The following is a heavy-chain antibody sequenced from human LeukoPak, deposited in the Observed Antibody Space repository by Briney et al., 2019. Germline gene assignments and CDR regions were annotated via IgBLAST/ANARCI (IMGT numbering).Heavy chain of an antibody. V-gene: IGHV5-10-1*01. D-gene: IGHD2-2*01. CDR2: IDPSDSYT. J-gene: IGHJ6*04. CDR3: ARDIVVVPAAIHYGMDV. CDR1: GYSFTSYW. Sequence: GQSLKISCKGSGYSFTSYWISWVRQMPGKGLEWMGRIDPSDSYTNYSPSFQGHVTISADKSISTAYLRWSSLKASDTAMYYCARDIVVVPAAIHYGMDVWGKGTTVTVSS.